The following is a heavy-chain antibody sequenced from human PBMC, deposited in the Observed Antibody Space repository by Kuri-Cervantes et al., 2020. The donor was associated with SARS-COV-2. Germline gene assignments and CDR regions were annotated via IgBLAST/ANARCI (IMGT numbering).Heavy chain of an antibody. CDR1: GFKFSRTD. CDR2: ISYDGNNK. CDR3: AKDGAGAHDF. D-gene: IGHD4/OR15-4a*01. J-gene: IGHJ4*02. Sequence: LSLTCAASGFKFSRTDMHWVRQAPGKGLEWVAFISYDGNNKKCIASGKGRFTISRDNSQNKLYLQMRSLRPEDTAMYYCAKDGAGAHDFWGQGTLVTVSS. V-gene: IGHV3-30*18.